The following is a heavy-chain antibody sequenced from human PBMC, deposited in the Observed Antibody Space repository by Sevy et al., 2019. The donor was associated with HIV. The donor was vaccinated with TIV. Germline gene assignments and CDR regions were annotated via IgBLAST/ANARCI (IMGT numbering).Heavy chain of an antibody. Sequence: GGSLRLSCVASGFAFSNYYAMHWVRQAPGKGLEWVSAISGSGGSTYYADSVKGRFTISRDNSKNTLYLQMNSLRAEDTAVYYCAKDRIAVDSWRLALDIWGQGTMVTVSS. CDR3: AKDRIAVDSWRLALDI. V-gene: IGHV3-23*01. CDR2: ISGSGGST. D-gene: IGHD6-19*01. J-gene: IGHJ3*02. CDR1: GFAFSNYYA.